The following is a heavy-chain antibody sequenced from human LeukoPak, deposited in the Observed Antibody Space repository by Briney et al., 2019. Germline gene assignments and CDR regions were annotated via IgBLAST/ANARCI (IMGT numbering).Heavy chain of an antibody. Sequence: GGSLRLSCAASGFTFSNYWMHWVRQVPGKGLVWVSRIHSDGSTTSYADSVKGRFTISRDNSKNTLYLQMNSLRAEDTAVYYCARTLVVVMYYGMDVWGQGTTVTVSS. D-gene: IGHD3-22*01. J-gene: IGHJ6*02. CDR2: IHSDGSTT. V-gene: IGHV3-74*01. CDR1: GFTFSNYW. CDR3: ARTLVVVMYYGMDV.